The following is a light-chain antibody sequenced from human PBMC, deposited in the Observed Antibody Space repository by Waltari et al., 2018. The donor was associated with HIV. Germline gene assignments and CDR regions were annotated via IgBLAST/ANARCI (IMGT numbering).Light chain of an antibody. V-gene: IGKV1-5*03. CDR1: QSINVW. J-gene: IGKJ4*01. CDR3: QQYDTSPIT. CDR2: QAS. Sequence: DTHMTPPPSSLSASVGDSVTLTCRASQSINVWLVWYQQKPGKAPHLLIFQASSPKSGVPSRFSGSGSGTEFTLTISSLQPDDSATYYCQQYDTSPITFGDGTRVEI.